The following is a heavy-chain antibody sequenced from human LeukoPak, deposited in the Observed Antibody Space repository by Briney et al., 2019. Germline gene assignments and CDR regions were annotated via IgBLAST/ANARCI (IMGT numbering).Heavy chain of an antibody. Sequence: ASVKVSCKASGYTFTSYYMHWVRQAPGQGLEWMGTINPSGGSTSYAQKFQGRVTMTRDTSTSTVYMELSSLRSEDTAVYYCARDNYYDSSGYSGFRGYWGQGTLVTVSS. CDR3: ARDNYYDSSGYSGFRGY. CDR2: INPSGGST. J-gene: IGHJ4*02. V-gene: IGHV1-46*01. D-gene: IGHD3-22*01. CDR1: GYTFTSYY.